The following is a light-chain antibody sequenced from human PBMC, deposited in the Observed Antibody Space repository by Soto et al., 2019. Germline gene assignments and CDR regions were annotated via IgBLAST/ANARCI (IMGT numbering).Light chain of an antibody. CDR3: QQLNSYPIT. CDR2: AAS. V-gene: IGKV1-9*01. Sequence: IPFTQSPSSLSASVGDRVTITCRASQGISSYLAWYQQKPGKAPKLLIYAASTLQSGVPSRFSGSGPGTDFTLTISSLQPEDFATYYCQQLNSYPITFGQGTRLEIK. J-gene: IGKJ5*01. CDR1: QGISSY.